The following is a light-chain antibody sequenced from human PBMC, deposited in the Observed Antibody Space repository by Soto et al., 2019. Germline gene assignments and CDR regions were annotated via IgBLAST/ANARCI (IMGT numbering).Light chain of an antibody. CDR1: DSNIGSNS. V-gene: IGLV1-44*01. CDR2: NNN. CDR3: AAWDDSLNAWV. J-gene: IGLJ3*02. Sequence: QSVLTQPPSASGTAGQVVTISCSGGDSNIGSNSVYWYQHLPRMAPKLLIYNNNQRPSGVSDRFSGSESGTSASLAISGLQSEDEADYYCAAWDDSLNAWVFGGGTKLTVL.